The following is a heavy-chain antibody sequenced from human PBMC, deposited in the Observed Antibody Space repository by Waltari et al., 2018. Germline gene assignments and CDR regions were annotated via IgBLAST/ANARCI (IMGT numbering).Heavy chain of an antibody. CDR3: TTLGYRSGWSFDY. V-gene: IGHV3-15*07. CDR2: IKSKTDGGTT. CDR1: GFPFTNAW. J-gene: IGHJ4*02. Sequence: EVQLVESGGGLVKPGGSLRLSCAASGFPFTNAWMNWVRQAPGKGREWGGRIKSKTDGGTTDYDAPVKGRFTITRDESKNTLYLQMNSLKTDDTAVYYCTTLGYRSGWSFDYWGQGTLVTVSS. D-gene: IGHD6-19*01.